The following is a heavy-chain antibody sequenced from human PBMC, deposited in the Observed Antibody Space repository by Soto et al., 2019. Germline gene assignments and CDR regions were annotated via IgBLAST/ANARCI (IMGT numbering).Heavy chain of an antibody. D-gene: IGHD2-15*01. CDR3: ARQVKVAYDI. V-gene: IGHV5-51*01. CDR1: GYSFTSYW. Sequence: GAALKISCKGSGYSFTSYWNGWVRQMPGKGLEWMGIIYPGDSDTRYSPSFQGQVTISADKSISTAYLQWSSLKASDTAMYYCARQVKVAYDIWGRGTMVTVSS. J-gene: IGHJ3*02. CDR2: IYPGDSDT.